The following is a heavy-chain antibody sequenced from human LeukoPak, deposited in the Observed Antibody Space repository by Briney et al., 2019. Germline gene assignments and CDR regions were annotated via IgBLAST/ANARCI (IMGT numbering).Heavy chain of an antibody. Sequence: PGGSLRLSCAASGFTFNTYSMNWVRQAPGKGLEWVSSISSRSSYYVYYADSVMGRFTISRDNAKNSLYLQMDSLRAEDTAVYYCVRDPHIVVVPAARVYYFDYWGQGTLVTVSS. V-gene: IGHV3-21*01. CDR1: GFTFNTYS. J-gene: IGHJ4*02. D-gene: IGHD2-2*01. CDR3: VRDPHIVVVPAARVYYFDY. CDR2: ISSRSSYYV.